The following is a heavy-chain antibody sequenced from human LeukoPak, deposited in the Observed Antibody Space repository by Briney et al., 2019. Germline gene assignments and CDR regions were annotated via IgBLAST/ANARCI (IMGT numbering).Heavy chain of an antibody. CDR1: GYTFTSYA. J-gene: IGHJ4*02. CDR2: INAGNGNT. CDR3: AKDSGRYSAPFDY. Sequence: ASVKVSCKASGYTFTSYAMHWVRQAPGQRLEWMGWINAGNGNTKYSQKFQGRVTITSDTSVSTAYMELSSLRSEDTAVYYCAKDSGRYSAPFDYWGQGTLVTVSS. V-gene: IGHV1-3*01. D-gene: IGHD1-26*01.